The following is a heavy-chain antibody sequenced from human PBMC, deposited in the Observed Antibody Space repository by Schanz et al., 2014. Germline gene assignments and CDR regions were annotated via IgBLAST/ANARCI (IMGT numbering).Heavy chain of an antibody. J-gene: IGHJ3*02. Sequence: VQLVESGGGLVQPGGSLIISCSASGFTFSDYALHWVRQAPGKGLEWISYISRDGTTSYYADSVKGRFTISRDNAKNSLYLEMTSLRGEDTAVYYCARENLNWEAFDIWGQGTMVTVSS. CDR1: GFTFSDYA. CDR2: ISRDGTTS. D-gene: IGHD7-27*01. CDR3: ARENLNWEAFDI. V-gene: IGHV3-11*01.